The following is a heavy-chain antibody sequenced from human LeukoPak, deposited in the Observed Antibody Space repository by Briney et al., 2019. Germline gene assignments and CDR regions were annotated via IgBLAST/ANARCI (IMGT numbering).Heavy chain of an antibody. CDR1: GGSISSGGYS. V-gene: IGHV4-30-2*01. CDR3: ARAMTMVRGEGFDY. CDR2: IYHSGST. D-gene: IGHD3-10*01. J-gene: IGHJ4*02. Sequence: SQTLSLTCAVSGGSISSGGYSWSWIRQPPGKGLEWIGYIYHSGSTYYNPSLKSRATISVDRSKNQFSLKLSSVTAADTAVYYCARAMTMVRGEGFDYWGQGTLVTVSS.